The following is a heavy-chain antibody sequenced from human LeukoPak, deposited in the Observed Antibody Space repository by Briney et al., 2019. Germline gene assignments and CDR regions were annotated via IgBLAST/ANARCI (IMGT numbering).Heavy chain of an antibody. CDR1: GYTFTGYY. J-gene: IGHJ3*02. CDR3: ARLYYYDSGSYHDAFDI. Sequence: ASVKVSCKASGYTFTGYYMHWVRQAPGQGLEWMGWINPNSGGTNYAQKFQGRVTMTRDTSISTAYMELSRLRSDDTAVYYCARLYYYDSGSYHDAFDIWGQGTMVTVSS. D-gene: IGHD3-10*01. CDR2: INPNSGGT. V-gene: IGHV1-2*02.